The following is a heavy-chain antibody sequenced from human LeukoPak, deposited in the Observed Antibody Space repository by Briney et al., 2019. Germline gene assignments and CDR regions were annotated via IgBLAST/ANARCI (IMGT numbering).Heavy chain of an antibody. D-gene: IGHD2-15*01. J-gene: IGHJ3*02. V-gene: IGHV5-51*01. CDR1: GYSFTSYW. CDR3: ARGGTSDIVVVVADPKDDAFDI. Sequence: GESLKISCKGSGYSFTSYWIGWVRQVPGKGLEWMGIIYPGDSDTRYSPSFQGQVTISADKSISTPYLQWSSLKASDTAMYYCARGGTSDIVVVVADPKDDAFDIWGQGTMVTVSS. CDR2: IYPGDSDT.